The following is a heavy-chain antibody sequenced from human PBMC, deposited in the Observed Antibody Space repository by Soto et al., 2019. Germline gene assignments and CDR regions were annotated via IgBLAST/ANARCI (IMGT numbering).Heavy chain of an antibody. Sequence: SETLSLTCAVSGGSISSSNWWSWVRQPPGKGLEWIGEIYHSGSTNYNPSLKSRVTISVDKSKNQFSLKLSSVTAADTAVYYCARRGYCSSTSCHPGFDIWGQGTMVT. V-gene: IGHV4-4*02. J-gene: IGHJ3*02. D-gene: IGHD2-2*01. CDR3: ARRGYCSSTSCHPGFDI. CDR1: GGSISSSNW. CDR2: IYHSGST.